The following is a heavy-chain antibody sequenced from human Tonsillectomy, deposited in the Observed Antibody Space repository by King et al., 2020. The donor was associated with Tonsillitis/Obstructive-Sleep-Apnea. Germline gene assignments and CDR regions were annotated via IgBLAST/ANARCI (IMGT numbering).Heavy chain of an antibody. D-gene: IGHD2-2*01. J-gene: IGHJ4*02. CDR3: ARVGYCSSTSCLDNFDY. V-gene: IGHV1-8*01. Sequence: VQLVESGAEVKKPGASVKVSCTASGYTFTSYDINWVRQATGQGLEWMGWMNPNSGNTGYAQKFQGRVTMTRNTSISTAYMELSSLRSEDTAVYYCARVGYCSSTSCLDNFDYWGQGTLVTVSS. CDR2: MNPNSGNT. CDR1: GYTFTSYD.